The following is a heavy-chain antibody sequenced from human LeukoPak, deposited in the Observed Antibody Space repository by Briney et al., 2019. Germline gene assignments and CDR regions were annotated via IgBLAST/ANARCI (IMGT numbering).Heavy chain of an antibody. CDR2: INPQNGIS. J-gene: IGHJ4*02. V-gene: IGHV1-2*06. Sequence: ASVTVSCKTSGYTFTSYYVHWVRQAPGQGLGWMGHINPQNGISKYAQKFQGRVTMTRDTSITTAYMELSSLTSDDTAIYYCARGQLQKPDFWGPGTLVTVSS. CDR1: GYTFTSYY. CDR3: ARGQLQKPDF.